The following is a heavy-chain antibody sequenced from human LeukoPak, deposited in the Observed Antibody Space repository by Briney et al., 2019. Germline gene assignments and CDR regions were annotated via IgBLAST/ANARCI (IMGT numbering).Heavy chain of an antibody. J-gene: IGHJ3*02. CDR2: IYTSGST. CDR1: GGSIRSYY. CDR3: ARTYYEDNAFDI. D-gene: IGHD3-3*01. V-gene: IGHV4-4*07. Sequence: SETLSLTCTVSGGSIRSYYWRWIRQPAGKGLEWIGRIYTSGSTNYNPSLKSRVTMSVDTSKNQFSLKLSSVTAADTAVYYCARTYYEDNAFDIWGQGTMVTVSS.